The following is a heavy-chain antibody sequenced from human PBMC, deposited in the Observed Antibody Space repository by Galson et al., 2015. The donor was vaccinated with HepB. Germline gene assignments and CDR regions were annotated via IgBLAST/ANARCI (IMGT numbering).Heavy chain of an antibody. Sequence: SLRLSCAASGFTFSDHYMHWVRQAPGKGLEWVGRTRNKANSYTTEYAASVQGRFSISRDDSKNSLYLQMNSLKTEDTAVYYCARGDYCSSTSCSDAFDIWGQGTMVTVSS. CDR1: GFTFSDHY. CDR2: TRNKANSYTT. D-gene: IGHD2-2*01. V-gene: IGHV3-72*01. J-gene: IGHJ3*02. CDR3: ARGDYCSSTSCSDAFDI.